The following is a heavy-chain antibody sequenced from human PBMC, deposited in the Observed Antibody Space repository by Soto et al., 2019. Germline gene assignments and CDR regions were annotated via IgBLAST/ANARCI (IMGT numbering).Heavy chain of an antibody. V-gene: IGHV3-33*01. D-gene: IGHD6-13*01. CDR2: IWYDGSVK. CDR3: ARDRGISGADHNPYFDY. CDR1: GFIFSNFD. J-gene: IGHJ4*02. Sequence: QVQLVQSGGGVVQTGMSLRLSCATSGFIFSNFDVHWVRQAPGKGLEWVAGIWYDGSVKYYGDSVKGRVTISRDNFKNXXYLEMTTLRAEDTATYYCARDRGISGADHNPYFDYWGQGTLLTVSS.